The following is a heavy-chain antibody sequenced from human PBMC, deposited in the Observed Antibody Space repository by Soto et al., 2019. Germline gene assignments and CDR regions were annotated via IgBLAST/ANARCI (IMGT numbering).Heavy chain of an antibody. CDR3: ATNYARGYYYYGMDV. Sequence: PGGSLRLSCAASGFTFNDYALTWVRQVPGKGLEWVSSLCNRGFNKYYADSVKGRFTISRDNSKNTLYLQMNSLRAEDTAVYYCATNYARGYYYYGMDVWGQGTTVTVSS. V-gene: IGHV3-23*05. J-gene: IGHJ6*02. CDR2: LCNRGFNK. CDR1: GFTFNDYA. D-gene: IGHD1-7*01.